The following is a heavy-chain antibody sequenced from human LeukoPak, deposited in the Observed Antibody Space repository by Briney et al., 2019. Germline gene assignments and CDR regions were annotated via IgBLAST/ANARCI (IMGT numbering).Heavy chain of an antibody. CDR2: INHSGST. V-gene: IGHV4-34*01. D-gene: IGHD5-18*01. Sequence: SETLSLTCAVYGGSFSGYYWSWIRQPPGKGLEWIGEINHSGSTNYNPSLKSRVTISVDTSKNQFSLKLSSVTAADTAVYYCARLDTAMGEYWGQGTLVTVSS. CDR3: ARLDTAMGEY. CDR1: GGSFSGYY. J-gene: IGHJ4*02.